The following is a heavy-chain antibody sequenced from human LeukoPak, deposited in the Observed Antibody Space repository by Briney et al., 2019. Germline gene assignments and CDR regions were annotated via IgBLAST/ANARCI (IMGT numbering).Heavy chain of an antibody. V-gene: IGHV3-23*01. CDR2: ISGSGDST. J-gene: IGHJ4*02. D-gene: IGHD3-22*01. CDR3: ARRDYYDSSGYRLDY. Sequence: GGSLRLSCAASGFTFSNYAMNWVRQAPGKGLEWVSVISGSGDSTYYANSVKGRFTISRDNSKNTLYLQMNSLRAEDTAVYYCARRDYYDSSGYRLDYWGQGTLVTVSS. CDR1: GFTFSNYA.